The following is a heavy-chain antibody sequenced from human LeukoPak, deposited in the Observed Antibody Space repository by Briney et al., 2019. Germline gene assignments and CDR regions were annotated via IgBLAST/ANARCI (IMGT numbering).Heavy chain of an antibody. J-gene: IGHJ4*02. D-gene: IGHD2/OR15-2a*01. V-gene: IGHV3-23*01. CDR2: IIGSSGST. CDR3: ATSPDSTGRAYY. Sequence: GGSLRLSCAASGFTFSSYAMSWVRQAPGKRLEWVSTIIGSSGSTYYADSVKGRFTISRDTSGNTLYLQMNSLRAEDTAVYYCATSPDSTGRAYYWGQGTLVTLSS. CDR1: GFTFSSYA.